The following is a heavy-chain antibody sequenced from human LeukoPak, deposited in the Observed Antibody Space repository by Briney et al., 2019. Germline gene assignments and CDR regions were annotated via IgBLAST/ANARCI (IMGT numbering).Heavy chain of an antibody. J-gene: IGHJ4*02. CDR3: GRQGYTASYYFLDF. Sequence: SETLSLTCTVSSGSIKSYYWGWVRQPPGKGLEWIGRIYTTGATQYNPSLKSRVTMSIDTSPNQFSLNLTSMTAADTAVYYCGRQGYTASYYFLDFWSQGTLVAVS. CDR2: IYTTGAT. V-gene: IGHV4-4*07. D-gene: IGHD1-26*01. CDR1: SGSIKSYY.